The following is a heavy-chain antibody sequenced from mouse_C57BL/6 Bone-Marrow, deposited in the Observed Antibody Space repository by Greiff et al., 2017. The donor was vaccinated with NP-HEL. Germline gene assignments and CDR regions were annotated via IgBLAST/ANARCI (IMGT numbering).Heavy chain of an antibody. D-gene: IGHD4-1*01. Sequence: QVQLQQPGAELVKPGASVKLSCKASGYTFTSYWMHWVKQRPGQGLEWIGMIHPNSGSTKYNEKFKSKATLTVDKSSGTAYMQLSSLTSEDSAVYYGARGGGLTGSFDYWGQGTTLTVSS. CDR2: IHPNSGST. CDR1: GYTFTSYW. V-gene: IGHV1-64*01. J-gene: IGHJ2*01. CDR3: ARGGGLTGSFDY.